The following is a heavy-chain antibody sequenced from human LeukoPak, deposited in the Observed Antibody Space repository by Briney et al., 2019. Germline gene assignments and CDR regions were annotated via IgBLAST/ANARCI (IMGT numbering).Heavy chain of an antibody. CDR3: AKLTSASGAYGVDV. CDR2: ISGSGGSK. Sequence: TGGSLRLSCAASGFTFSSYAMSWVRQAPGKGLEWVSTISGSGGSKHYADSVEGRFTISRDNSKNTVYLQMNSLRAEDTAIYYCAKLTSASGAYGVDVWGQGTTVTASS. CDR1: GFTFSSYA. V-gene: IGHV3-23*01. J-gene: IGHJ6*02. D-gene: IGHD3-10*01.